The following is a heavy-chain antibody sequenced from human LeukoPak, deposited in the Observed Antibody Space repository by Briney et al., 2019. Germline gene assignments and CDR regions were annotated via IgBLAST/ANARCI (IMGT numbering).Heavy chain of an antibody. CDR2: ISSSGSTI. J-gene: IGHJ6*03. Sequence: GGSLRLSCAASGFTFSSYGMSWVRQAPGKGLEWVSYISSSGSTIYYADSVKGRFTISRDNAKNSLYLQMNSLRAEDTAVYYCARIEQQLVAPYYYSYYYMDVWGKGTTVTVSS. CDR1: GFTFSSYG. CDR3: ARIEQQLVAPYYYSYYYMDV. D-gene: IGHD6-13*01. V-gene: IGHV3-48*04.